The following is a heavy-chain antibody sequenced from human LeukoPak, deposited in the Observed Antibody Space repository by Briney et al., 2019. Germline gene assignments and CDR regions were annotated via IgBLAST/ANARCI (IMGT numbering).Heavy chain of an antibody. V-gene: IGHV3-21*01. J-gene: IGHJ4*02. CDR3: ARKVVPAAMFNWGFDY. CDR2: ISSNDVYI. D-gene: IGHD2-2*01. CDR1: GFTFTDYN. Sequence: TGGSLRLSCAASGFTFTDYNLNWVRQAPGKGLEWVSSISSNDVYIYYADSVQGRFTVSRDNARNSLYLQMNSLRAEDTAVYYCARKVVPAAMFNWGFDYWGQGTLVTVSS.